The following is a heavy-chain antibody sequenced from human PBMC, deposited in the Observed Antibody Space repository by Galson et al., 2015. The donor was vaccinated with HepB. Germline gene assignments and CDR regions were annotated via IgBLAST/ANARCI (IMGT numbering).Heavy chain of an antibody. CDR3: WGFWGGFAYYYYMDV. CDR2: FDPEDGET. J-gene: IGHJ6*03. CDR1: GYTLTELS. V-gene: IGHV1-24*01. Sequence: SVKVSCKVSGYTLTELSMHWVRQAPGKGLEWMGGFDPEDGETTYAQKFQGRVTMTEDTSTDTAYMELSSLRSEDTAVYYRWGFWGGFAYYYYMDVWGKGTTVTVSS. D-gene: IGHD3-3*01.